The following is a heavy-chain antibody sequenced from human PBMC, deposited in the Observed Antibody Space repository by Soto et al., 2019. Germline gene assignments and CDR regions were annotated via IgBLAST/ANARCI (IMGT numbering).Heavy chain of an antibody. CDR1: GFTFSSYG. D-gene: IGHD6-13*01. V-gene: IGHV3-33*01. CDR3: ARGVVAAAGTFVSSRGYYYYMDV. CDR2: IWYDGSNK. Sequence: QVQLVESGGGVVQPGRSLRLSCAASGFTFSSYGMHWVRQAPGKGLEWVAVIWYDGSNKYYADSVKGRFTISRDNSKNRLYLQMNSLRAEDTAVYYCARGVVAAAGTFVSSRGYYYYMDVWGKGTTVTVSS. J-gene: IGHJ6*03.